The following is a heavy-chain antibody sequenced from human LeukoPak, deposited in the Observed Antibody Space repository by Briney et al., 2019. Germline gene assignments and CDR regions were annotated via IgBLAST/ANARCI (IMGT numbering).Heavy chain of an antibody. Sequence: SETLSLTCVVYGGSFSGYYWSWIRQPPGKGLEWIGEINHSGSTNYNPSLKSRVTVSVDTSKNQLSLKLSSVTAADTAVYYCAFTTGNYYLDSWGQGTLVTVSS. J-gene: IGHJ4*02. CDR2: INHSGST. V-gene: IGHV4-34*01. D-gene: IGHD1-26*01. CDR3: AFTTGNYYLDS. CDR1: GGSFSGYY.